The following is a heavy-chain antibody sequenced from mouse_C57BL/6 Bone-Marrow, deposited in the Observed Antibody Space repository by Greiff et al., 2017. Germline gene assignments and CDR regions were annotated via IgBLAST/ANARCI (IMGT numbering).Heavy chain of an antibody. CDR2: IRNKANGYTT. CDR1: GFTFTDYS. Sequence: EVMLVESGGGLVQPGGSLSLPCAASGFTFTDYSMSWVRQPPGKALEWLGFIRNKANGYTTEYSASVKGRFTISRDTSPSILYLQMNALRAEDSATYYCARSHAMDCWGQGTSVTVSS. CDR3: ARSHAMDC. J-gene: IGHJ4*01. V-gene: IGHV7-3*01.